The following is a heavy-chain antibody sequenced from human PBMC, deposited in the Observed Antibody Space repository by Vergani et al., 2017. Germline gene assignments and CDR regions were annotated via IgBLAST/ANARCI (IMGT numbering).Heavy chain of an antibody. Sequence: QVQLVESGGGVVQPGRSLRLSCAASGFTFSSYGMHWVRQAPGKGLEWVAVISYDGSNKYYADSVKGRFTISRDNSKNTLYLQMNSLRAEDTAVYYCAKDWCCXSTSCVSRGSGFDYWGQGTLVTVSS. CDR1: GFTFSSYG. CDR3: AKDWCCXSTSCVSRGSGFDY. V-gene: IGHV3-30*18. CDR2: ISYDGSNK. D-gene: IGHD2-2*01. J-gene: IGHJ4*02.